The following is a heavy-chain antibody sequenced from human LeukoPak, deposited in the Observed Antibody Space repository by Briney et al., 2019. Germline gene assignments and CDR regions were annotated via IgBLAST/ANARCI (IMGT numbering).Heavy chain of an antibody. CDR1: GFTFSDYY. CDR3: AKAQRGFDDFWSGYDY. CDR2: VSNSGGST. Sequence: GGSLRLSCAASGFTFSDYYMSWVRQAPGKGLEWVSTVSNSGGSTDYADSVKGRFTISRDNSKNTVYLQMNNLRVEDMAVYYCAKAQRGFDDFWSGYDYWGQGTLVTVSS. V-gene: IGHV3-23*01. D-gene: IGHD3-3*01. J-gene: IGHJ4*02.